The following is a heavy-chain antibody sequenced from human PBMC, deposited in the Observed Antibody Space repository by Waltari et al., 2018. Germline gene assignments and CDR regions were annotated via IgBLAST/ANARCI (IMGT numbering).Heavy chain of an antibody. Sequence: EVQLVESGGGLVQPGGSLRLSCAASGFTFSSYPMSWVRQAPGKGLEWVSGVSGSGGRTYYADSVKGRFTISRDNSKNTLYLQMDSLRAEDTAEYYCAKWTGYYEANFDCWGQGALVTVSS. CDR3: AKWTGYYEANFDC. D-gene: IGHD1-26*01. V-gene: IGHV3-23*04. CDR1: GFTFSSYP. J-gene: IGHJ4*02. CDR2: VSGSGGRT.